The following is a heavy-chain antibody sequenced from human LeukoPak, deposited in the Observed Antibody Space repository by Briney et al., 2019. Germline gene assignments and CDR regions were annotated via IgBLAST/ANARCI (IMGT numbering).Heavy chain of an antibody. V-gene: IGHV4-38-2*02. D-gene: IGHD7-27*01. CDR3: ARDGGLGTNWFDP. Sequence: SETLSLTCTVSGGSISSYYWSWIRQPPGKGLEWIGSIYHSGSTYYNPSLKSRVTISVDTSKNQFSLKLSSVTAADTAVYYCARDGGLGTNWFDPWGQGTLVTVSS. J-gene: IGHJ5*02. CDR1: GGSISSYY. CDR2: IYHSGST.